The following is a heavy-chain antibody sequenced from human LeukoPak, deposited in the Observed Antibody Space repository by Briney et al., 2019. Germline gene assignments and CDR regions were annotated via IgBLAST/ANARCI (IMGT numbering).Heavy chain of an antibody. CDR2: ISGSGGST. V-gene: IGHV3-23*01. Sequence: GGSLRLSCSASGFTFSSYAISWVRQAPGKGLEWVSAISGSGGSTYYADSVKGRFTISRDNSKNTLYLQMNSLRAEDTAVYYCAKDRDDYGDYIFDYWGQGTLVTVSS. CDR3: AKDRDDYGDYIFDY. J-gene: IGHJ4*02. CDR1: GFTFSSYA. D-gene: IGHD4-17*01.